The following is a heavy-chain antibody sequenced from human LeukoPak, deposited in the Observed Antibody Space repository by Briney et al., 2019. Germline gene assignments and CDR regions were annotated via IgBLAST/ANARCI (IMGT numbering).Heavy chain of an antibody. CDR1: PLTFRRSA. Sequence: GRSLRLSCAATPLTFRRSAMYDVRQAPGKGLEWVAVIWYDGSNKYFADSVKGRFTISRDNSKNTLDLQMNSLKAEDTAVYYCATGGYDDSSGYYASGYFDLWGRGTLVTVSS. V-gene: IGHV3-33*07. CDR2: IWYDGSNK. CDR3: ATGGYDDSSGYYASGYFDL. J-gene: IGHJ2*01. D-gene: IGHD3-22*01.